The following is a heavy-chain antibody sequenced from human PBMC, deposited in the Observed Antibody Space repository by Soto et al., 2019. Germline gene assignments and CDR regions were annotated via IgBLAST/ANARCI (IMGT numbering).Heavy chain of an antibody. V-gene: IGHV1-8*01. CDR1: GYTFTSYD. CDR2: MNPNSGNT. D-gene: IGHD3-3*01. J-gene: IGHJ6*03. Sequence: QVQLVQSGAEVKKPGASVKVSCKASGYTFTSYDINWVRQATGQGLEWMGWMNPNSGNTGYAQKLQGRVIMTRNPSISPAYVELSSQRSEDTAVYYCARGQTYYDCWSGYYSPPLVRYYYYYMDVWGKVTTVTVSS. CDR3: ARGQTYYDCWSGYYSPPLVRYYYYYMDV.